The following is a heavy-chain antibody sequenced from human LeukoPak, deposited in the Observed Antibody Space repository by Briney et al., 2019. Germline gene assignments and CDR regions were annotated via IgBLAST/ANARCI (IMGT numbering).Heavy chain of an antibody. Sequence: ASVKVSCKASGYTFTSYGISWVRQAPGQGLEWMGWISAYNGNTNYAQKLQGRVTITTDTSTSTAYMELRSLRSDDTAVYYCARVFSYVWGSYLGNWFDPWGQGTLVTVSS. D-gene: IGHD3-16*02. V-gene: IGHV1-18*01. CDR2: ISAYNGNT. CDR1: GYTFTSYG. CDR3: ARVFSYVWGSYLGNWFDP. J-gene: IGHJ5*02.